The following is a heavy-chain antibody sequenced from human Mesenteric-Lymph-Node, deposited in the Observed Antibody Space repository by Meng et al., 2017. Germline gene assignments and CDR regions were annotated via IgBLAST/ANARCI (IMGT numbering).Heavy chain of an antibody. V-gene: IGHV4-4*07. CDR2: IYTSGST. D-gene: IGHD6-19*01. CDR3: ARDPAGYSSGWYSFDY. J-gene: IGHJ4*02. Sequence: SETLSLTCTVSGVSITSYYWNWIRQPAGKGLEWIGRIYTSGSTYYNPSLKSRVTISVDTSKNQFSLKLSSVTAADTAVYYCARDPAGYSSGWYSFDYWGQGTLVTVSS. CDR1: GVSITSYY.